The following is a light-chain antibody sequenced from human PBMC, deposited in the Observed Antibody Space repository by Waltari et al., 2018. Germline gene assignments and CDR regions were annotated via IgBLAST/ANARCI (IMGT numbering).Light chain of an antibody. CDR3: QTWGTGIQV. V-gene: IGLV4-69*01. J-gene: IGLJ1*01. CDR2: VNSEGSN. CDR1: SGHISYA. Sequence: QLVVTQSPSASASLGASVKLTCTLSSGHISYAIAWHQQQPGKGPRYLMKVNSEGSNNKGDGIPDRFSGSSSGAERYLTISSLQSEDEADYYCQTWGTGIQVFGAGTKVTVL.